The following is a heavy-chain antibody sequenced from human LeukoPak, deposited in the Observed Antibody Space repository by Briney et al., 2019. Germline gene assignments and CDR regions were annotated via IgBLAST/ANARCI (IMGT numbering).Heavy chain of an antibody. CDR1: GFTFSSYE. Sequence: GGSLRLSCAASGFTFSSYEMNWVHQAPGKGLEWVSYISSSGSTIYYADSVKGRFTISRDNSKNTLYLQMGSLRAEDMAVYYCARVSLWNYVFDYWGQGTLLTVSS. CDR3: ARVSLWNYVFDY. D-gene: IGHD1-7*01. J-gene: IGHJ4*02. CDR2: ISSSGSTI. V-gene: IGHV3-48*03.